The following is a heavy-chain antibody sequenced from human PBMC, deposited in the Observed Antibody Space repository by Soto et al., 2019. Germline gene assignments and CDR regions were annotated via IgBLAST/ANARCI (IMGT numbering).Heavy chain of an antibody. Sequence: QVQLVQSGAEVKKPGSSLKVSCKSSGGTFSSYAISWVRQAPGQGLEWMGGIIPIVGTANYAQKFQGRVTITADESTSTAYMELSSMRSEETAVYYCARWPGDYVYAFDIWGQGTMVTVSS. D-gene: IGHD4-17*01. CDR3: ARWPGDYVYAFDI. V-gene: IGHV1-69*12. CDR2: IIPIVGTA. J-gene: IGHJ3*02. CDR1: GGTFSSYA.